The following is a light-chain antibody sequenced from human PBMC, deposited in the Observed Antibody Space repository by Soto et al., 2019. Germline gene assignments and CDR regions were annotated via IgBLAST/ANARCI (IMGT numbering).Light chain of an antibody. CDR2: EVS. CDR3: SSYTTGSTLYD. Sequence: QSVLTQPASVSGSPGQSITISCTGSSNDIGAYKYVSWYQQYPGKAPKLIIFEVSNRPSGVSNRFSGSKSGNTASLTIAGLQAEDEADYHCSSYTTGSTLYDFGGGTKVTVL. J-gene: IGLJ1*01. CDR1: SNDIGAYKY. V-gene: IGLV2-14*01.